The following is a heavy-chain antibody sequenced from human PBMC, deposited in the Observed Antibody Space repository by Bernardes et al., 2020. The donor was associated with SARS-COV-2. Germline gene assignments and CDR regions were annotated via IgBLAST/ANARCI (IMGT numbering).Heavy chain of an antibody. CDR2: FDPEDGET. CDR1: GYTLTELS. CDR3: AMSHPVSMGRDRLQYHYYYGMDV. D-gene: IGHD4-4*01. Sequence: ASVKVSCKVSGYTLTELSMHWVRQAPGKGLEWMGGFDPEDGETIYAQKFQGRVTMTEDTSTDTAYMELSSLRSEDTAVYYCAMSHPVSMGRDRLQYHYYYGMDVWGQGTTVTVSS. V-gene: IGHV1-24*01. J-gene: IGHJ6*02.